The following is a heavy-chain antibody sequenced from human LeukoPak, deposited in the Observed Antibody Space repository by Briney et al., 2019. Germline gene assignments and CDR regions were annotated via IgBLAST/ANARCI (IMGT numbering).Heavy chain of an antibody. CDR2: ISPHNGNA. Sequence: ASVKVSCKASGYNFFTYGITWVRQAPGQGLEWMGWISPHNGNANYAQKFQDRVIMTTDTSTNTAFMEVRSLRSDDTAMYYCARDPPAGIAARPSFDYWGQGTLVTVSS. V-gene: IGHV1-18*01. D-gene: IGHD6-6*01. CDR3: ARDPPAGIAARPSFDY. CDR1: GYNFFTYG. J-gene: IGHJ4*02.